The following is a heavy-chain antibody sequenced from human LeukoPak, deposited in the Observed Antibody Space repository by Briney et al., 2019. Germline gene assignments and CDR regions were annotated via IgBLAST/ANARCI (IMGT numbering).Heavy chain of an antibody. CDR1: GGTFSSYA. Sequence: GASVKVSCKASGGTFSSYAISRVRQAPGQGLEWMGGIIPIFGTANYAQKFQGRVTITTDESTSTAYMELSSLRSEDTAVYYCASGMNRHSNYVLGYYYYYMDVWGKGTTVTVSS. J-gene: IGHJ6*03. CDR2: IIPIFGTA. V-gene: IGHV1-69*05. D-gene: IGHD4-11*01. CDR3: ASGMNRHSNYVLGYYYYYMDV.